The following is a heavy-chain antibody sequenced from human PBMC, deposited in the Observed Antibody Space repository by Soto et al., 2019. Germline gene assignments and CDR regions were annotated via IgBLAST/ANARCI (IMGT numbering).Heavy chain of an antibody. D-gene: IGHD3-22*01. CDR3: EKDGGSSGTFDF. Sequence: PGGSLRLSCAASGFTFSTYGMQCVRQAPGKGVEWVGVISNSGGDKYYAEPVKGRFTISRDNSKNTLYLPMNSLRDEDTAVYYCEKDGGSSGTFDFWGQGTMVTVSS. CDR1: GFTFSTYG. J-gene: IGHJ3*01. CDR2: ISNSGGDK. V-gene: IGHV3-30*18.